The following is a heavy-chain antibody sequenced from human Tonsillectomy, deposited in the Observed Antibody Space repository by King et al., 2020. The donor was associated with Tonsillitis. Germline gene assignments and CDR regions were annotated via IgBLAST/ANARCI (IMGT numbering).Heavy chain of an antibody. Sequence: QLQESGPGLVKPSETLSLTCTVSGCSVSSGSYYWSWIRQPPGKGLEWIGYIYYSGSTNYNPSLKSRVTISVDTSKNQFSLKLSSVTAADTAVYYCARDLLGRGTMVRVENWYFDLWGRGTLVTVSS. D-gene: IGHD3-10*01. CDR3: ARDLLGRGTMVRVENWYFDL. V-gene: IGHV4-61*01. CDR1: GCSVSSGSYY. CDR2: IYYSGST. J-gene: IGHJ2*01.